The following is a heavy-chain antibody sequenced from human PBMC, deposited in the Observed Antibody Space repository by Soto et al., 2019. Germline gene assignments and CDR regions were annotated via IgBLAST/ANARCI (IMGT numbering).Heavy chain of an antibody. CDR2: IYHSGST. V-gene: IGHV4-30-2*01. CDR1: GGSISSGGYS. CDR3: ARVMGYCSGGSCSGFNWFDP. D-gene: IGHD2-15*01. Sequence: KTSETLSLTCAVSGGSISSGGYSWSWIRQPPGKGLEWIGYIYHSGSTYYNPSLKSRVTISVDRSKNQFSLKLSSVTAADTAVYYCARVMGYCSGGSCSGFNWFDPWGQGTLVTVSS. J-gene: IGHJ5*02.